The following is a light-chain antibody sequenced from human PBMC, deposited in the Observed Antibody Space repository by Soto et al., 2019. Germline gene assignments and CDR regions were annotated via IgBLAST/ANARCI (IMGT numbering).Light chain of an antibody. V-gene: IGKV3-15*01. CDR3: QQYNNWPLWT. CDR1: QSVSNN. CDR2: CAS. J-gene: IGKJ1*01. Sequence: EIVRTQSPATLSVSPRETATLSCRASQSVSNNVAWYQQKPGQAPRLLVYCASTRPTGIPTRFSGSGSGTEFTLTISSLQSEDFAVYYCQQYNNWPLWTFGQGTKVDIK.